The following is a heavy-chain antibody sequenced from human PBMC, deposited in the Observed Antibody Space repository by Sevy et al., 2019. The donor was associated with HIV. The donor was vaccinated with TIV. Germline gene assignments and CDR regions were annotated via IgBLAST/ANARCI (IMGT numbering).Heavy chain of an antibody. D-gene: IGHD3-22*01. CDR1: GFTFSSYA. J-gene: IGHJ4*02. Sequence: GGSLRRSCAASGFTFSSYAMSWVRQAPGKGLEWVSAISGSGGSTYYADSVKGRFTISRDNSKNTLYLQMNSLRAEDTAVYYCATELGTYYYDSSGYYSDYWGQGTLVTVSS. V-gene: IGHV3-23*01. CDR2: ISGSGGST. CDR3: ATELGTYYYDSSGYYSDY.